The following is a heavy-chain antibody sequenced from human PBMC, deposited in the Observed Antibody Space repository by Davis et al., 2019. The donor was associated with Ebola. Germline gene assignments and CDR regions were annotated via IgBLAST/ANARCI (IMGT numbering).Heavy chain of an antibody. Sequence: GESLKISCLGSGFTFNNYPLTWVRQTSGKGLEWISTIGVNDVETFYADSVKGRFTISRDSSQNTVYLQMNSLRPEDTAVYFCGPTGRLTYGLDVWGQGTTVTVS. D-gene: IGHD1-26*01. CDR2: IGVNDVET. V-gene: IGHV3-23*01. CDR1: GFTFNNYP. J-gene: IGHJ6*02. CDR3: GPTGRLTYGLDV.